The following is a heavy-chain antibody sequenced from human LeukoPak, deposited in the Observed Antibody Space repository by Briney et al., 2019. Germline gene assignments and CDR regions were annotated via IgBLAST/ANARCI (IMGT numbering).Heavy chain of an antibody. V-gene: IGHV4-59*01. CDR2: IYYSGST. Sequence: PSETLSLTCTVSGGSISSYYWSWIRQPPGKGLEWIGYIYYSGSTNYNPSLKSRVTISVDTSKNQFSLKLSSVTAADTAVYYCARDPSPGDEAAFDIWGQGTMVTVSS. D-gene: IGHD5-24*01. J-gene: IGHJ3*02. CDR1: GGSISSYY. CDR3: ARDPSPGDEAAFDI.